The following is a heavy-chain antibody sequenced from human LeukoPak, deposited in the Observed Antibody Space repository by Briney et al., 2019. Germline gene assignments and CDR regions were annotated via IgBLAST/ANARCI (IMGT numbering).Heavy chain of an antibody. D-gene: IGHD2-15*01. CDR1: GYTFTGYY. CDR2: INPNGGGT. Sequence: ASVTVSCKASGYTFTGYYMHWVRQAPGQGLEWMGWINPNGGGTKYAQQFQGRVTMTRDTSISTAYMELSRLRSDDTAVYYCARVRGYCSGGSCYSANDHWGQGTLVTVSS. J-gene: IGHJ4*02. CDR3: ARVRGYCSGGSCYSANDH. V-gene: IGHV1-2*02.